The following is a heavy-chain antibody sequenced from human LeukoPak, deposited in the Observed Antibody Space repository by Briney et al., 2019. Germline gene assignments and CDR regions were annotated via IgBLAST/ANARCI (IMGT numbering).Heavy chain of an antibody. J-gene: IGHJ4*02. V-gene: IGHV3-21*01. CDR2: IISSSSYI. D-gene: IGHD3-10*01. CDR1: GFTFSTYS. CDR3: AREGESYPDLDY. Sequence: PGGSLRLSCAASGFTFSTYSMNWVRQAPGKGLEWVAYIISSSSYIEYADSVKGRFTISRDNAKNLVYLQMNSLRAEDTAVYYCAREGESYPDLDYWGQGTLVTVSS.